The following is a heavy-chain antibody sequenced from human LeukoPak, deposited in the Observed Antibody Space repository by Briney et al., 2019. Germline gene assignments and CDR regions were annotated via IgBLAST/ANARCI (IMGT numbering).Heavy chain of an antibody. CDR1: GFTFSDYY. CDR3: ARDTAMVYYYGMDV. Sequence: GGSLRLSCAASGFTFSDYYMSWIRQAPGKGLEWVSYISSSSSYTNYADSVKGRFTISRDNAKNSLYLQMNSLRAEDTAVYCCARDTAMVYYYGMDVWGKGTTVTVSS. D-gene: IGHD5-18*01. J-gene: IGHJ6*04. V-gene: IGHV3-11*06. CDR2: ISSSSSYT.